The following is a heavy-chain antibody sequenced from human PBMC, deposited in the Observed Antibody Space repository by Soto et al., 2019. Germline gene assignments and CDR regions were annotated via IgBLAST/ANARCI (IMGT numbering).Heavy chain of an antibody. CDR1: GGSISSSSYY. D-gene: IGHD2-2*01. Sequence: SETLSLTCTVSGGSISSSSYYWGWIRQPPGKGLEWIGSIYYSGSTYYNPSLKSRVTISVDTSKNQFSLKLSSVTAADTAVYYCADSSTSSHGPWGQGTLVTVSS. J-gene: IGHJ5*02. V-gene: IGHV4-39*01. CDR3: ADSSTSSHGP. CDR2: IYYSGST.